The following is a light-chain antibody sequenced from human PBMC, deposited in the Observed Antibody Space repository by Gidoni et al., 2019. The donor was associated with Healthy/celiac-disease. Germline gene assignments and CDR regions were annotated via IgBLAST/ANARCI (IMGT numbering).Light chain of an antibody. CDR2: DAS. CDR3: QQRSNWPPLYT. CDR1: QSVSSY. Sequence: EIVLTQSPATLSLSPGERATRSCRASQSVSSYLAWYQQKPGQAPRLLSYDASNRATGIPARFSGSGSGTDFTLTISSLEPEDFAVYYCQQRSNWPPLYTFGQGTKLEIK. J-gene: IGKJ2*01. V-gene: IGKV3-11*01.